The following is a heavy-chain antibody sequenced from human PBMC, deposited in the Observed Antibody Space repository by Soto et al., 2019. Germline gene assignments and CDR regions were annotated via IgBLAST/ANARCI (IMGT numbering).Heavy chain of an antibody. D-gene: IGHD3-3*01. CDR2: FDPEDGET. Sequence: GASVKVSCKVSGYTLTELSMHWVRQAPGRGLEWMGGFDPEDGETIYAQKFQGRVTMTEDTSTDTAYMELSSLRSEDTAVYYCATLSNDFWSGPNNWFDPWGQGTLVTVPS. CDR3: ATLSNDFWSGPNNWFDP. CDR1: GYTLTELS. V-gene: IGHV1-24*01. J-gene: IGHJ5*02.